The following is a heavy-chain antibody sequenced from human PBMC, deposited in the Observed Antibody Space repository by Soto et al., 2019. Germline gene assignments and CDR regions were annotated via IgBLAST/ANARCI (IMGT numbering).Heavy chain of an antibody. CDR1: GGSISGYY. V-gene: IGHV4-4*08. J-gene: IGHJ5*02. CDR3: ASPKIAFYNWFDP. CDR2: IYSSGST. D-gene: IGHD3-3*02. Sequence: SETLSLTCTVSGGSISGYYWSWIRQPPGKGLEWIGYIYSSGSTNYNPSLESRVTISVDTSKNQFSLKLTSVTAADTAVYYCASPKIAFYNWFDPWGQGTLVTVSS.